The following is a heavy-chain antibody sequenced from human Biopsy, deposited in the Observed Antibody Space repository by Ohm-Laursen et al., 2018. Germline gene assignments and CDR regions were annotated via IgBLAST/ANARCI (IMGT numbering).Heavy chain of an antibody. Sequence: GTLSLTWTVSGDSVSSGSFYWTWIRQPPGQGLEYIGYIYDRGSTANYNPSLESRVTMSVDMPKNRFSLELSSVTAADTAVYYCARVGAGAPSIDYFDYWGQGALVTVSS. CDR2: IYDRGSTA. D-gene: IGHD1-26*01. CDR3: ARVGAGAPSIDYFDY. CDR1: GDSVSSGSFY. V-gene: IGHV4-61*01. J-gene: IGHJ4*02.